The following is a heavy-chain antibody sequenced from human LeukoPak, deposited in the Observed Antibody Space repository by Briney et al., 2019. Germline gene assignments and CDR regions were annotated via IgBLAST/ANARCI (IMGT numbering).Heavy chain of an antibody. CDR2: IYYGGST. D-gene: IGHD3-22*01. Sequence: SETLSLTCTVSGGSISSYPWSWIRQPPGKGLEWIGYIYYGGSTNYNPSLKSRVTISVDTSKNQFSLKLSSVTAADTAVYYCARDRSDGSGYYGYYFDYWGQGTLVSVSS. V-gene: IGHV4-59*01. J-gene: IGHJ4*02. CDR3: ARDRSDGSGYYGYYFDY. CDR1: GGSISSYP.